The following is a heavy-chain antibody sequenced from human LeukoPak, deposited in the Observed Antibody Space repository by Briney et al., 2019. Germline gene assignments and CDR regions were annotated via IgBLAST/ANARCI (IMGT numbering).Heavy chain of an antibody. CDR3: ARRNHYYDSSGYYSAEYFQH. J-gene: IGHJ1*01. V-gene: IGHV1-69*13. D-gene: IGHD3-22*01. Sequence: SVKVSCKAPGGTFSSYAISWVRQAPGQGLEWMGGIIPIFGTANYAQKFQGRVTITADESTSTAYMELSSLRSEDTAVYYCARRNHYYDSSGYYSAEYFQHWGQGTLVTVSS. CDR2: IIPIFGTA. CDR1: GGTFSSYA.